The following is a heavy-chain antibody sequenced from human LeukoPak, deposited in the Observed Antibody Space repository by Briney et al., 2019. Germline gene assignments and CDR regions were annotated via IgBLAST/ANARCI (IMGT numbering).Heavy chain of an antibody. D-gene: IGHD3-22*01. CDR3: ARDFLDISGYYDRAFDI. CDR1: GGSFSGYY. V-gene: IGHV4-59*01. Sequence: PSETLSLTCAVYGGSFSGYYWSWIRQPPGKGLEWIGYIYYSGSTNYNPSLKSRVTISVDTSKNQFSLKLSSVTAADTAVYYCARDFLDISGYYDRAFDIWGQGTMVTVSS. CDR2: IYYSGST. J-gene: IGHJ3*02.